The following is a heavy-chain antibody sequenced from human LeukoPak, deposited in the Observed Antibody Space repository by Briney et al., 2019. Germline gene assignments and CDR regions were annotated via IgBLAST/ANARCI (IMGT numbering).Heavy chain of an antibody. J-gene: IGHJ5*02. CDR3: ARVIQLLEDNWFDP. V-gene: IGHV4-30-2*01. D-gene: IGHD5-18*01. CDR2: IYHSGST. CDR1: GGSISSGGYS. Sequence: SETLSLTCAVSGGSISSGGYSWSWIRQPPGKGLEWIGYIYHSGSTYYNPSLKSRVTISVDRSKNQFSLKLSSVTAADTAVYYCARVIQLLEDNWFDPWGQGTLVTVSS.